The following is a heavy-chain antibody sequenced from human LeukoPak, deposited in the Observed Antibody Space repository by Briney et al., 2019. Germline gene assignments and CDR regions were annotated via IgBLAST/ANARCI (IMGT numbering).Heavy chain of an antibody. V-gene: IGHV1-18*01. D-gene: IGHD3-22*01. CDR2: ISAYNGNT. CDR1: GYTFTSYG. CDR3: ARDFQDYYDSSGYRGIGMDV. J-gene: IGHJ6*02. Sequence: AASVKVSCTASGYTFTSYGISWVRQAPGQGLEWMGWISAYNGNTNYAQKLQGRVTMTTDTSTSTAYMELRSLRSDDTAVYYCARDFQDYYDSSGYRGIGMDVWGQGTTVTVSS.